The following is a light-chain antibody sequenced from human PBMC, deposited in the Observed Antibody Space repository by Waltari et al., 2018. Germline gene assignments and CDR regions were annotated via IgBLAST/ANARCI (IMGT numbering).Light chain of an antibody. Sequence: QSALTQPPSASGSPGQSVTISCTGTNSDVGGYNFVSWYQQHPGKAPKLIIYEVTERPSGVPDRFSGSKSGNTAFLTVSGLLAEDEADYYCSSFTDSDNWVFGGGTKLTVL. J-gene: IGLJ3*02. V-gene: IGLV2-8*01. CDR1: NSDVGGYNF. CDR3: SSFTDSDNWV. CDR2: EVT.